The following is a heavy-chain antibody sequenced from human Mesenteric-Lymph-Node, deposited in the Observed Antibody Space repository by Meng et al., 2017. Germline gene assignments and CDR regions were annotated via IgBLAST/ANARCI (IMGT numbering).Heavy chain of an antibody. CDR2: ISSSGSTI. CDR3: AKAMVYDILKDFDY. D-gene: IGHD3-9*01. Sequence: GESLKISCAASGFTFSSYEMNWVRQAPGKGLEWVSYISSSGSTIYYADSVKGRFTISRDNAKNSLYLQMNSLRAEDTAVYYCAKAMVYDILKDFDYWGQGNLVTVSS. CDR1: GFTFSSYE. J-gene: IGHJ4*02. V-gene: IGHV3-48*03.